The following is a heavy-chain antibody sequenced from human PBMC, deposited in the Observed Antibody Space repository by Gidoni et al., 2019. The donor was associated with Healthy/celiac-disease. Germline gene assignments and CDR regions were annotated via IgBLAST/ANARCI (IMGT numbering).Heavy chain of an antibody. CDR1: GGSISSSSYY. Sequence: QLQLQESGPGLVKPSETLSLTCTVSGGSISSSSYYWGWLRQPPGKGLEWIGSIYYSGSTYYNPSLKSRVTISVDTSKNQFSLKLSSVTAADTAVYYCARHERFAAVAGPFDYWGQGTLVTVSS. V-gene: IGHV4-39*01. J-gene: IGHJ4*02. D-gene: IGHD6-19*01. CDR3: ARHERFAAVAGPFDY. CDR2: IYYSGST.